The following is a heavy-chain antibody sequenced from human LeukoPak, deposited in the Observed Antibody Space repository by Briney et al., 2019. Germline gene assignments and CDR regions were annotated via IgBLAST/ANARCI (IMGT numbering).Heavy chain of an antibody. J-gene: IGHJ2*01. CDR1: GGSISSGSYY. D-gene: IGHD3-22*01. Sequence: SETLSLTCTVSGGSISSGSYYWRWIRQPAGRGLEWIGRIYTSGSTNYNPSLKRRVPISVDPSKNHFSLKLSSVTAADTAVYYCARSFRYYDSSGPPPDLWGRGTLVTVSS. CDR2: IYTSGST. V-gene: IGHV4-61*02. CDR3: ARSFRYYDSSGPPPDL.